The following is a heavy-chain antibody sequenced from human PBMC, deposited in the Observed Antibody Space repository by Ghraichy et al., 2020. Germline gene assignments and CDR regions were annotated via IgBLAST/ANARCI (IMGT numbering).Heavy chain of an antibody. CDR2: ITSSSSFK. D-gene: IGHD4-23*01. J-gene: IGHJ6*02. V-gene: IGHV3-48*02. Sequence: GGSLRLSCVGSGFTFGAYSMNWVRQSPGKRLEWISYITSSSSFKSYADSVKGRFTISRDNAQNSLSLQMSGLTDEDTAVYYCARGSTVVRFYYYDGMDVWGQGTTVTVSS. CDR1: GFTFGAYS. CDR3: ARGSTVVRFYYYDGMDV.